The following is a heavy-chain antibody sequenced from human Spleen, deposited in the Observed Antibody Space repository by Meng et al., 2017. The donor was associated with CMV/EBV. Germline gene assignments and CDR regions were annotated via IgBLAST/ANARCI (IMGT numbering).Heavy chain of an antibody. CDR1: DDSFPGYW. Sequence: CNSSDDSFPGYWIGWVRQMPGKGLEWMGIIYPGDSDIRYSPSFQGQVIISADKSINTAYLQWSSLRASDTAMYFCARSLAGSGGYDYWGQGTLVTVSS. V-gene: IGHV5-51*01. D-gene: IGHD6-19*01. J-gene: IGHJ4*02. CDR2: IYPGDSDI. CDR3: ARSLAGSGGYDY.